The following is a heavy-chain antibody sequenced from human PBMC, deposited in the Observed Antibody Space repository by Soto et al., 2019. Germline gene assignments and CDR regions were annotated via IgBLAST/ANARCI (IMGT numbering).Heavy chain of an antibody. CDR1: GYTFSSSG. CDR2: ISAYNGNT. Sequence: GAPVKISCKASGYTFSSSGISWVRQAPGQGLEWMGWISAYNGNTNYAQKLQGRVTMTTDTSTSTAYMELRSLRSDDTAVYYCARIVMGSSGYSAYDAFDIWGQGTMVTVSS. D-gene: IGHD3-22*01. J-gene: IGHJ3*02. CDR3: ARIVMGSSGYSAYDAFDI. V-gene: IGHV1-18*01.